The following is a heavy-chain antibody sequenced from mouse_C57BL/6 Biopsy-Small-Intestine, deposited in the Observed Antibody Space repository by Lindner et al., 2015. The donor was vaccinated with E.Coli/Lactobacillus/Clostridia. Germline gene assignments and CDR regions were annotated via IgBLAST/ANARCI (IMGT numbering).Heavy chain of an antibody. D-gene: IGHD4-1*01. CDR3: ASLTGTKGYFVL. J-gene: IGHJ2*01. V-gene: IGHV1-31*01. Sequence: VQLQESGPELVKPGASVKISCKASGYSFTGYYMQWVKQSHGNILDWIGFIYPYNGLSSYNQKFKGKATLTVDKSSSTAYMELRSLTSEDSAVYYCASLTGTKGYFVLLGPRHHSHSLL. CDR1: GYSFTGYY. CDR2: IYPYNGLS.